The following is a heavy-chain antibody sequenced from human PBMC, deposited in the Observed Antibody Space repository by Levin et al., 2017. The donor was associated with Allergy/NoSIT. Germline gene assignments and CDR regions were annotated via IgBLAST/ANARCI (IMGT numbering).Heavy chain of an antibody. D-gene: IGHD2-2*02. V-gene: IGHV5-51*01. J-gene: IGHJ5*02. CDR3: ARLVVPAAIPTSWFDP. CDR1: GYSFTSYW. Sequence: GESLKISCKGSGYSFTSYWIGWVRQIPGKGLEWMGIIYPGDSDTRYSPAFQGQVTISADKSISTAYLQWSSLKASDTAMYYCARLVVPAAIPTSWFDPWGQGTLVTVSS. CDR2: IYPGDSDT.